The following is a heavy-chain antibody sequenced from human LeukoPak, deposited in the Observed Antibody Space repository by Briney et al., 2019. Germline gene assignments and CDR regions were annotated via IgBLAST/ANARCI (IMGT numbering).Heavy chain of an antibody. CDR2: INPNSGGT. CDR1: GYTFTGYY. D-gene: IGHD1-26*01. V-gene: IGHV1-2*02. Sequence: GASVKVSCKASGYTFTGYYMHWVRQAPGQGLEWMGWINPNSGGTNYAQKFQGRVTMTRDTSISTAYMELSRLRSDDTAVYYCAREFESRVGAKVESYFDYWGQGTLVTVSS. CDR3: AREFESRVGAKVESYFDY. J-gene: IGHJ4*02.